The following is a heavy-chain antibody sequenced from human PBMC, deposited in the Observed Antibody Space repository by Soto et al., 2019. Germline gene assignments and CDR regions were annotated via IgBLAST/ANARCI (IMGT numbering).Heavy chain of an antibody. V-gene: IGHV3-30*03. D-gene: IGHD5-18*01. CDR2: ISYDASEK. J-gene: IGHJ4*02. CDR3: ATRGYQENYFDY. Sequence: GGSLRLSCAASGFTFSSYGMHWVRQAPGKGLEWVAVISYDASEKYYVDSVKGRFTISRDNSKNTLYLQMNSLRADDTAVYYCATRGYQENYFDYWGQGTLVTVSS. CDR1: GFTFSSYG.